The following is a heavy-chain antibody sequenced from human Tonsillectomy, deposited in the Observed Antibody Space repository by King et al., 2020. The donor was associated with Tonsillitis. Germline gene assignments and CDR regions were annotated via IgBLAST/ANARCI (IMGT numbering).Heavy chain of an antibody. D-gene: IGHD1-1*01. V-gene: IGHV3-30*02. CDR2: IQYDGSEK. Sequence: QLVQSGGGVDQPGGSLRLSCVASGFTFSNYVMHWVRQAPGKGLEWVAFIQYDGSEKYYADSVRGRFTISRDNFKNILSLQMNSLRPEDTAVYYCAKEGHPTGVTTPGTAFDIWGQGTMVTVSS. J-gene: IGHJ3*02. CDR1: GFTFSNYV. CDR3: AKEGHPTGVTTPGTAFDI.